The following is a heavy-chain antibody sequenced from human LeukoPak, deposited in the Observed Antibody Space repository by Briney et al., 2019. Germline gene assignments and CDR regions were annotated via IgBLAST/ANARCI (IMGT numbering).Heavy chain of an antibody. CDR1: GYTFTSYD. Sequence: ASVKVSCKASGYTFTSYDINWVRQATGQRLEWMGWMNPNSGNTGYAQKFQGRVTMTRNTSISTAYMELSSLRSEDTAVYYCTRGAVVPAAMSPYYYGMDVWGQGTTVTVSS. J-gene: IGHJ6*02. CDR3: TRGAVVPAAMSPYYYGMDV. V-gene: IGHV1-8*01. D-gene: IGHD2-2*01. CDR2: MNPNSGNT.